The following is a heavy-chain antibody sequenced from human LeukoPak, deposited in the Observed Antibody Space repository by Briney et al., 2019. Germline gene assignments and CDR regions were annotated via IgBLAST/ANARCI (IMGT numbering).Heavy chain of an antibody. V-gene: IGHV4-59*01. Sequence: SETLSLTCTVSGGSINIYYWSWIRQPPGKGLEWIGYAYYSGSTNYNPSLESRVSISVDTSKNQFSLKLSSVTAADTAVYYCARGGGYNHFDLWGQGILVSVSS. J-gene: IGHJ4*02. CDR1: GGSINIYY. D-gene: IGHD5-24*01. CDR3: ARGGGYNHFDL. CDR2: AYYSGST.